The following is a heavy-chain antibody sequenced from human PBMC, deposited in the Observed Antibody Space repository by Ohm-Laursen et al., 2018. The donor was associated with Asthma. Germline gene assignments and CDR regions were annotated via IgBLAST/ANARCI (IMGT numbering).Heavy chain of an antibody. Sequence: QTLSLTCAISGDSVSSYSATWNWIRQSPSRGLEWLGRTYYRSKWFDDYALSVESRITINADTSKNQFSLKLSSVTAADTAVYYCAREARFSRPEGYFQHWGQGTLVTVSS. V-gene: IGHV6-1*01. J-gene: IGHJ1*01. CDR1: GDSVSSYSAT. CDR3: AREARFSRPEGYFQH. CDR2: TYYRSKWFD. D-gene: IGHD6-13*01.